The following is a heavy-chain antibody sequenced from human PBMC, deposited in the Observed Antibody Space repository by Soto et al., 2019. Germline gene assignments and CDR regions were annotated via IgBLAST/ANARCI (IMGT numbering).Heavy chain of an antibody. V-gene: IGHV3-66*01. Sequence: GGSLRLSCAASGFTVSSNYMSWVRQAPGKGLEWVSVIYSGGSTYYADSVKGRFTISRDNSKNTLYLQMNSLRAEDTAVYYCARDSPWGPKSDAFDIWGQGTMVTVSS. CDR2: IYSGGST. D-gene: IGHD7-27*01. CDR3: ARDSPWGPKSDAFDI. CDR1: GFTVSSNY. J-gene: IGHJ3*02.